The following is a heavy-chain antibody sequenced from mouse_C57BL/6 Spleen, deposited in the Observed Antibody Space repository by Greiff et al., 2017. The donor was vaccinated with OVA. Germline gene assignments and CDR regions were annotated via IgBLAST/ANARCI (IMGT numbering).Heavy chain of an antibody. CDR1: GYTFTSYW. V-gene: IGHV1-69*01. Sequence: VQLQQPGAELVMPGASVKLSCKASGYTFTSYWMHWVKQRPGQGLEWIGEIDPSDSYTNYNQKFKGKSTLTVDKSSSTAYMQRSSLTSEDSAVYYCARRLVAFDYWGQGTTLTVSS. J-gene: IGHJ2*01. CDR2: IDPSDSYT. D-gene: IGHD1-1*01. CDR3: ARRLVAFDY.